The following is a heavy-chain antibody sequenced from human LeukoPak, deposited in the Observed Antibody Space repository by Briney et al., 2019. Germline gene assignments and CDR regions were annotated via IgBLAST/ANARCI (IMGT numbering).Heavy chain of an antibody. Sequence: PSETLSLTCAVYGGSFSGYYWSWIRQPPGKGLEWIGEINHSGSTNYSPSLKSRVTISVDTSKNQFSLKLSSVTAADTAVYYCARGAGVAVYWYFDLWGRGTLVTVSS. CDR1: GGSFSGYY. CDR2: INHSGST. D-gene: IGHD6-19*01. V-gene: IGHV4-34*01. J-gene: IGHJ2*01. CDR3: ARGAGVAVYWYFDL.